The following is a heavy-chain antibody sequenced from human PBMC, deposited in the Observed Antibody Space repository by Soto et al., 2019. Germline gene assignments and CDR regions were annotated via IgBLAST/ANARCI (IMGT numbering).Heavy chain of an antibody. J-gene: IGHJ6*02. CDR3: ARAGNWGLDV. V-gene: IGHV3-48*02. CDR2: ISRSSTGI. D-gene: IGHD1-20*01. CDR1: GFTFSLYS. Sequence: EVQLVESGGGLVQPGGSLRLSCAASGFTFSLYSMSWVRQAPGKGLEWVSYISRSSTGIHYADSVKGRFTISRGEATKSKHLEINRPRDGGTAVYFFARAGNWGLDVWGQGTTVSISS.